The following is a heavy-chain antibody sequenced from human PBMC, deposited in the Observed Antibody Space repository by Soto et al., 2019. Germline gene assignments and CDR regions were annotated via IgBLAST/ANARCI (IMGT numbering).Heavy chain of an antibody. D-gene: IGHD2-21*01. Sequence: PGGSLRLSCAASGFTVSSNYMSWVRQAPGKGLEWVSVIYSGGSTYYADSVKGRFTISRDNSKNTLYLQMNSLRAEDTAVYYCATAYRGGSLPPFDYWGQGTLVTVSS. J-gene: IGHJ4*02. V-gene: IGHV3-53*01. CDR2: IYSGGST. CDR1: GFTVSSNY. CDR3: ATAYRGGSLPPFDY.